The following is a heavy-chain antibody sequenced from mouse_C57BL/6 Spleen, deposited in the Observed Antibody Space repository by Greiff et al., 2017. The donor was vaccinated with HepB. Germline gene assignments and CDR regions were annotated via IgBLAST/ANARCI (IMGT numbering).Heavy chain of an antibody. CDR2: IDPENGDT. CDR3: TPLSRRYAMDY. CDR1: GFNIKDDY. J-gene: IGHJ4*01. Sequence: EVQLQQSGAELVRPGASVKLSCTASGFNIKDDYMHWVKQRPEQGLEWIGWIDPENGDTEYASKFQGKATITADTSSNTAYLQLSSLTSEDTAVYYCTPLSRRYAMDYWGQGTSVTVSS. V-gene: IGHV14-4*01.